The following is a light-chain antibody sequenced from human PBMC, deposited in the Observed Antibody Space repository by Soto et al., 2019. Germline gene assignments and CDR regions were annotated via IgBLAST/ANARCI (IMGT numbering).Light chain of an antibody. CDR2: DVS. CDR1: SSDVGGYNY. J-gene: IGLJ1*01. Sequence: QSVLTQPRSVSGSPGQSVTISCTGTSSDVGGYNYVSWYQQHPGKAPKLMIYDVSKRPSGVPDRFSGSKSGNTASLTIYGLQAEDEAAYYCCSYAGSYTFEVFGTGTKVTVL. CDR3: CSYAGSYTFEV. V-gene: IGLV2-11*01.